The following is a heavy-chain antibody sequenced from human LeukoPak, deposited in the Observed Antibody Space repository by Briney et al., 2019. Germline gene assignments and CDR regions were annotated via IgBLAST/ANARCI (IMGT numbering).Heavy chain of an antibody. Sequence: MASESLSLTCTVSGGSISGYYGSWIPQPPGKGLESIADIYYNGSTHNNTSLKSQVPISRDPSKNQFSLKLSSVTAAGTAVYYWARLNIIGSSPVHHFDYWGQGTLVTVSS. J-gene: IGHJ4*02. D-gene: IGHD6-13*01. CDR2: IYYNGST. V-gene: IGHV4-59*08. CDR3: ARLNIIGSSPVHHFDY. CDR1: GGSISGYY.